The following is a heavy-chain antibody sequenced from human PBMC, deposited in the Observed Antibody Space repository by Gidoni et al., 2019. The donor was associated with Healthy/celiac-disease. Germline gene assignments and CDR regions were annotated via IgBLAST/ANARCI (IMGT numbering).Heavy chain of an antibody. CDR1: GGSISSYY. Sequence: QVQLQESGPGLVKPSETLYLTCTVSGGSISSYYWSWIRQPPGKGLEWIGNIYYSGSTNYNPSLNSRVTISVDTSKNQFSLKLSSVTAADTAVYFCARDQSSSWFGGWFDSWGQGTLVTVSS. V-gene: IGHV4-59*01. CDR3: ARDQSSSWFGGWFDS. CDR2: IYYSGST. J-gene: IGHJ5*01. D-gene: IGHD6-13*01.